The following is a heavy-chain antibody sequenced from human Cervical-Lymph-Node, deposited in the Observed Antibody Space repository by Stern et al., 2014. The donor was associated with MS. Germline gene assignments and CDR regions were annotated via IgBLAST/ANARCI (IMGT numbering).Heavy chain of an antibody. CDR3: ARDDLGGAFDY. CDR1: GYTFTDYG. V-gene: IGHV1-18*04. J-gene: IGHJ4*02. CDR2: ISAYNGNT. Sequence: VQLVESGPELKKPGASVKVSCKASGYTFTDYGIHWVRQAPAQGLEWMAWISAYNGNTHYEQKFQERVTLSADTSPVTVYMEMRSLTFDDTAVYYCARDDLGGAFDYWGQGALVTVSS.